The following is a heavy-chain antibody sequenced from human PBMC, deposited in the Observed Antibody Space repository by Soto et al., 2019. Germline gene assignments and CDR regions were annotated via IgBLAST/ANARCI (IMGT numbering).Heavy chain of an antibody. CDR2: ISYDGSNK. Sequence: QVQLVESGGGVVQPGRSLRLSCAASGFTFSSYGMHWVRQAPGKGLEWVAVISYDGSNKYYADSVKGRFTISRDNSKNTLYLQMNSLRAEDTAVYYCAKDLRRGPHYYYYGMDVWGQGTTVTVSS. D-gene: IGHD3-10*01. CDR1: GFTFSSYG. V-gene: IGHV3-30*18. CDR3: AKDLRRGPHYYYYGMDV. J-gene: IGHJ6*02.